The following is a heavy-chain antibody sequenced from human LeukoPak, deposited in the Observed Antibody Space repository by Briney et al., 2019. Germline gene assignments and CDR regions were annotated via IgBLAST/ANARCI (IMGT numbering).Heavy chain of an antibody. J-gene: IGHJ4*02. CDR1: GGSISSGGYY. CDR2: INHSGST. D-gene: IGHD3-16*01. V-gene: IGHV4-30-2*01. CDR3: ARGLIKDY. Sequence: SQTLSLTCTVSGGSISSGGYYWSWIRQPPGKGLEWIGEINHSGSTNYNPSLKSRVTISVDTSKNQFSLKLSSVTAADTAVYYCARGLIKDYWGQGTLVTVSS.